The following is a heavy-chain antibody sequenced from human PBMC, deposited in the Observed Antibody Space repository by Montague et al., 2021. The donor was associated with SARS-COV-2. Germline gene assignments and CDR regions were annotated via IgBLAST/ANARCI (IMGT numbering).Heavy chain of an antibody. J-gene: IGHJ4*02. V-gene: IGHV4-59*01. Sequence: SETLSLTCTVSGGSISSYYWSWIRQPPGKGLEWIGYIYYSGSSNYNPSLKSRVAISIDTSENQFSLNLNSVTAADGAVYYCASPGGYCSGGSCYYVYWGQGTLVTVSS. D-gene: IGHD2-15*01. CDR1: GGSISSYY. CDR3: ASPGGYCSGGSCYYVY. CDR2: IYYSGSS.